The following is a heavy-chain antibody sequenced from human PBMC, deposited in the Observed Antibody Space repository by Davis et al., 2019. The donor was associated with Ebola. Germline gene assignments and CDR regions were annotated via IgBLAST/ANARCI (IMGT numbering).Heavy chain of an antibody. CDR3: GRDLGGAGAS. D-gene: IGHD3-10*01. CDR1: GFTFSSYS. Sequence: GESLKISCAASGFTFSSYSMNWVRQAPGKGLVWVSRIDNYGSVTDYADSVKGRFTISRDNAKNTLSLQMNSLRAEDTGLYYCGRDLGGAGASWGQGTLVTVSS. J-gene: IGHJ4*02. V-gene: IGHV3-74*01. CDR2: IDNYGSVT.